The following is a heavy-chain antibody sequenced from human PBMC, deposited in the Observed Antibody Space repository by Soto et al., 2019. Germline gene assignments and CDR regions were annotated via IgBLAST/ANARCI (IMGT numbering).Heavy chain of an antibody. J-gene: IGHJ3*02. V-gene: IGHV1-58*02. D-gene: IGHD3-3*01. CDR3: AATPRLLRFLEWLSGPNAFDI. Sequence: SVKVSCKASGFTFTSSAMQWVRQARGQRLEWIGWIVVGSGNTNYAQKFQERVTITRDMSTSTAYMELSSLRSEDTAVYYCAATPRLLRFLEWLSGPNAFDIWGQGTTVTVSS. CDR1: GFTFTSSA. CDR2: IVVGSGNT.